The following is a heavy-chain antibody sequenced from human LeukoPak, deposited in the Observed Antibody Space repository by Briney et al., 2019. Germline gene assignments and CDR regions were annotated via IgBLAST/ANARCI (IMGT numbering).Heavy chain of an antibody. CDR1: GYTFTSYG. J-gene: IGHJ4*02. CDR2: ISAYNGNT. CDR3: ARDQDYYDSSGYDY. D-gene: IGHD3-22*01. V-gene: IGHV1-18*01. Sequence: ASVKVSCKASGYTFTSYGISWVRQAPGQGLEWMGWISAYNGNTNYAQKLQGRVTTTTDTSTSTAYVELRSLRSDDTAVYYCARDQDYYDSSGYDYWGQGTLVTVSS.